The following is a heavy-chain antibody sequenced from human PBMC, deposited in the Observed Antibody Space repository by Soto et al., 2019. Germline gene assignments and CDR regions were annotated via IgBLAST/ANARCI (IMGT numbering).Heavy chain of an antibody. V-gene: IGHV4-4*07. D-gene: IGHD6-19*01. J-gene: IGHJ4*02. CDR2: IYTSGRT. CDR1: GGSISCYY. CDR3: AGSEYSSGWYNY. Sequence: QVHVQESGPGLVKPSETLSLTCTVSGGSISCYYWSWIRQPAGKGLEWIGRIYTSGRTNYNPSLKSRLTMSVDTSKNQFSLKLSSVTAADTAVYYCAGSEYSSGWYNYWGQGTLVTVSS.